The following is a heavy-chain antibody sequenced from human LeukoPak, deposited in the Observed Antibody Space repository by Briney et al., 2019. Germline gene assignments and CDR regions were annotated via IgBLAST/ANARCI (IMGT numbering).Heavy chain of an antibody. Sequence: PGGSLRLSCAASGFTFSSYAMSWVRQAPGKGLEWVSAISGSGGSTYYADSVKGRFTISRDNSKNTLYLQMNSLRAEDAAAYYCAKVWEPEWTYYYGSGSPNEPHYFDYWGQGTLVTVSS. CDR2: ISGSGGST. J-gene: IGHJ4*02. D-gene: IGHD3-10*01. V-gene: IGHV3-23*01. CDR3: AKVWEPEWTYYYGSGSPNEPHYFDY. CDR1: GFTFSSYA.